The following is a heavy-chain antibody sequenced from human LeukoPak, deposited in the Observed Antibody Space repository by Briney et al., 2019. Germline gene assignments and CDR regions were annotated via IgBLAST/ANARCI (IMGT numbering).Heavy chain of an antibody. CDR3: ARPEYYYGSGSYY. J-gene: IGHJ4*02. CDR2: IYYSGGT. D-gene: IGHD3-10*01. V-gene: IGHV4-39*01. CDR1: GGSIGRSSYY. Sequence: SETLSLTCSVSGGSIGRSSYYWGWTRQPPGKGLEWIGSIYYSGGTYYNPSLKSRVTISVDTSKNQFSLKLSSVTAADTAVYYCARPEYYYGSGSYYWGQGTLVTVSS.